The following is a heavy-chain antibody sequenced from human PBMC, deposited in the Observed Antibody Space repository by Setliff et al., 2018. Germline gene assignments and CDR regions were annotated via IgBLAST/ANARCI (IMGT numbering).Heavy chain of an antibody. V-gene: IGHV3-7*04. CDR2: INQDGSEK. Sequence: GALKISCAASGLTFSNFWMTWVRQAPGKGLEWVANINQDGSEKSHVDSVKGRFTISRDNARNSLYLQMNSLRAEDTGVYYCARARGRNYMDVWGKGTTVTVSS. CDR3: ARARGRNYMDV. CDR1: GLTFSNFW. J-gene: IGHJ6*03.